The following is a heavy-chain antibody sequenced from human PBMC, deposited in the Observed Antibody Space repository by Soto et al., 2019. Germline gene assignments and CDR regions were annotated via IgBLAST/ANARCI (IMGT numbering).Heavy chain of an antibody. J-gene: IGHJ4*02. V-gene: IGHV1-69*02. CDR2: INPILDMA. Sequence: QVQLVQSAAEVKKPGSSVRVSCAASGGTFNFYSITWVRQPPGQGLEWMGRINPILDMANFAKKFQGRVTITADKSRSTAYMTVSSPRSEDAAEYCCATNTGSATAPLDYWGQGTLVTVSS. D-gene: IGHD5-12*01. CDR1: GGTFNFYS. CDR3: ATNTGSATAPLDY.